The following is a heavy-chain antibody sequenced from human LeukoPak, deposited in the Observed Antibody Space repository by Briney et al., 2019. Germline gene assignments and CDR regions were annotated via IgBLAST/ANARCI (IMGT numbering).Heavy chain of an antibody. CDR2: ISYDGSSE. J-gene: IGHJ4*02. V-gene: IGHV3-30*03. CDR1: GFTFVNYA. D-gene: IGHD3-22*01. Sequence: GGSLRFSCAASGFTFVNYAMHWFRQAPGKGLNWVAVISYDGSSEYYAESVKGRFTISRDNSKNTLYLQMNSLRADDTAVYYCAREGYYYDSSGYSYYFDSWGQGTLVTVSS. CDR3: AREGYYYDSSGYSYYFDS.